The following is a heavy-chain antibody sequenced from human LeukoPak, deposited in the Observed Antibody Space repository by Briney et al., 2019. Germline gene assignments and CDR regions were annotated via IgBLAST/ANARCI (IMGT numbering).Heavy chain of an antibody. CDR3: ARDAGGVVVPAAIGSEYYYYYMDV. Sequence: ASVKVSCKASGYTFTSYGISWVRQAPGQGLEWMGWISAYNGNTNYAQKLQGRVTMTTDTSTSTAYMELRSLRSDDTAVYYCARDAGGVVVPAAIGSEYYYYYMDVWGKGTTVTVSS. V-gene: IGHV1-18*01. CDR1: GYTFTSYG. D-gene: IGHD2-2*02. J-gene: IGHJ6*03. CDR2: ISAYNGNT.